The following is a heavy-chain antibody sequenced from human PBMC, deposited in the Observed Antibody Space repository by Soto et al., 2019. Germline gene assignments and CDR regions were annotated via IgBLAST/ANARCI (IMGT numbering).Heavy chain of an antibody. Sequence: PSETLSLTCAGSGGSISSSNWWWWLRQPPGKGLEWIGEIYHSGNTNYNPSLKSRVTISIDKSKNPFYLKLNSVTAEDTAVYYCVTRFGRAAGGGKGARYCSGSGCYTAPYYYGMDVRGKGTTVTVSS. CDR3: VTRFGRAAGGGKGARYCSGSGCYTAPYYYGMDV. V-gene: IGHV4-4*02. CDR1: GGSISSSNW. J-gene: IGHJ6*04. D-gene: IGHD2-2*02. CDR2: IYHSGNT.